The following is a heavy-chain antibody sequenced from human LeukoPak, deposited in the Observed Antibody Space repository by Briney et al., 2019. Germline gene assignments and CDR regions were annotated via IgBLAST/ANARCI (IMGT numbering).Heavy chain of an antibody. V-gene: IGHV3-15*01. J-gene: IGHJ4*02. CDR1: GFTITNAR. Sequence: GGSLRLSCAASGFTITNARMGWVRQAPGKGLEWVGLIKSKIDGGTTDFAAPVKGRFTISIDDSKHTLYLQMNSLRAEDTAIYYCAKMNWNDGEGSDWGQGTLVTVSS. CDR2: IKSKIDGGTT. D-gene: IGHD1-1*01. CDR3: AKMNWNDGEGSD.